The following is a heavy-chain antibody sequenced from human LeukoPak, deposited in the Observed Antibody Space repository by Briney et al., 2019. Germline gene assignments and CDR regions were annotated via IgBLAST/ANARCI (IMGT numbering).Heavy chain of an antibody. V-gene: IGHV4-59*08. D-gene: IGHD5-12*01. CDR1: GGSISSYY. CDR3: ARQGGVATTFDY. J-gene: IGHJ4*02. CDR2: IYYSGST. Sequence: SETLSLTCTVFGGSISSYYWSWIRQPPGKGLEWIGYIYYSGSTNYNPSLKSRVTISVDTSENQFSLKLNSVTAADTAVYYCARQGGVATTFDYWGQGTLVTVSS.